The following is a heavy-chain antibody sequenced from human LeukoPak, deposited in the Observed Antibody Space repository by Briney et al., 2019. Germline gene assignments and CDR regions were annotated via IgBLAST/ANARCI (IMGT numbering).Heavy chain of an antibody. D-gene: IGHD6-19*01. Sequence: GRSLRLSCAASGFTFSSYGMHWVRQAPGKGLEWVAVISYDGSNKYYADSVKGRFTISRDNSKNTLYLQMNSLRAEDTAVYYCAKDSSPGWYPDYWGQGTLVTVSS. CDR1: GFTFSSYG. CDR3: AKDSSPGWYPDY. CDR2: ISYDGSNK. J-gene: IGHJ4*02. V-gene: IGHV3-30*18.